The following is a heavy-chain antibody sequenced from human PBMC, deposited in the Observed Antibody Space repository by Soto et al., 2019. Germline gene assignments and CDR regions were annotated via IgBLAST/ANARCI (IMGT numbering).Heavy chain of an antibody. D-gene: IGHD3-22*01. V-gene: IGHV3-7*03. J-gene: IGHJ4*02. CDR1: GLTFSSYW. CDR2: IKQDGSEK. CDR3: AREPYRDYYDSSGYPSFSDY. Sequence: AGSLRLSCAASGLTFSSYWMSWVRQAPGKGLEWVANIKQDGSEKYYVDSVKGRFTISRDNAKNSLYLQMNSLRAEDTAVYYCAREPYRDYYDSSGYPSFSDYWGQGTLVTVSS.